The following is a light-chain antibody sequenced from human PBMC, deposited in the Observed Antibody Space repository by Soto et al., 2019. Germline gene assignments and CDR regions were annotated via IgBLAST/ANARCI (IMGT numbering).Light chain of an antibody. J-gene: IGKJ5*01. Sequence: EIVLTQSPDTLSLSPGESATLSCRASQTINNNYLAWYQQKPGRPPRLLIYGASNRATGIPDRFSGSGSRTDFTLPISRLEPEDFAVFYCQQYDDSITFGQGTRLEIE. V-gene: IGKV3-20*01. CDR1: QTINNNY. CDR3: QQYDDSIT. CDR2: GAS.